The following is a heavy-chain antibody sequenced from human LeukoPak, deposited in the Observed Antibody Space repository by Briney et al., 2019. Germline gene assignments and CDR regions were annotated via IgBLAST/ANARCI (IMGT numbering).Heavy chain of an antibody. CDR3: AAYSSSSGWLDP. Sequence: GGSLILSCGASGFTISRFWMTWVRQAPGKGLEGVANIQQDGSEKYYVDSVKGRFTISRDNAKNLLYLQMNSLRAEDTALYYCAAYSSSSGWLDPWGQGTLVIVSS. D-gene: IGHD6-6*01. J-gene: IGHJ5*02. CDR1: GFTISRFW. V-gene: IGHV3-7*05. CDR2: IQQDGSEK.